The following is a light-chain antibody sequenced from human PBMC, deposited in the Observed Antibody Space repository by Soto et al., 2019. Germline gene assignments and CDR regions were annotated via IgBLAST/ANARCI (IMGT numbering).Light chain of an antibody. J-gene: IGKJ1*01. V-gene: IGKV2-24*01. Sequence: DIVMTQTPLSSPVTVGQPASISCRSSRSLVHSDGVTYLSWFLQRPGQPPRLLIYKVSNRFPGVPDRFSGSGAGTYFTLRISRVEAEDVGIYYCMQSTQFPRTFGQGTKVEIK. CDR1: RSLVHSDGVTY. CDR3: MQSTQFPRT. CDR2: KVS.